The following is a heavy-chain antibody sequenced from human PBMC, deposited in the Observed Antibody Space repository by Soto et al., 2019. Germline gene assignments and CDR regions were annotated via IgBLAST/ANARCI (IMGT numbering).Heavy chain of an antibody. CDR2: IYYSGST. CDR3: ARAAPAYDYGDYVSPGPPDY. V-gene: IGHV4-31*03. CDR1: GGSISSGGDY. J-gene: IGHJ4*02. D-gene: IGHD4-17*01. Sequence: SETLSLTCTVSGGSISSGGDYWSWIRQHPGKGLEWIGYIYYSGSTYYNPSLKSRVTISVDTSKNQFSLKLSSVTAADTAVYYCARAAPAYDYGDYVSPGPPDYWGQGTLVTVSS.